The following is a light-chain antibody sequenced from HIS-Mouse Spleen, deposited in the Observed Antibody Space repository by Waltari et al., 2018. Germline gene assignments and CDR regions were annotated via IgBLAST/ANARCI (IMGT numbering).Light chain of an antibody. J-gene: IGKJ1*01. Sequence: DIQLTQSPSFLSASVGDRVTITCRASQGISSYLAGYQQKPGKAPKLLIYAASTLQSVVPSRFSGSGSGTEFTLTISSLQPEDFATYYCQQLNSYPPTFGQGTKVEIK. V-gene: IGKV1-9*01. CDR2: AAS. CDR1: QGISSY. CDR3: QQLNSYPPT.